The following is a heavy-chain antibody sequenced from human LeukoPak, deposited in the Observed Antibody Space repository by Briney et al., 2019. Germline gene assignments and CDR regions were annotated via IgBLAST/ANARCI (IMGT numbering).Heavy chain of an antibody. V-gene: IGHV3-23*01. D-gene: IGHD2-15*01. J-gene: IGHJ4*02. CDR2: INNNAVTT. CDR3: AKAKGYCSGGTCYYFDY. CDR1: GFTFSSYA. Sequence: GGSLRLSCAASGFTFSSYAMSWVRQAPGKGLEWVSAINNNAVTTYYADPVKGRFTISRDNSKNTLYLQMDSLRAEDTAVYYCAKAKGYCSGGTCYYFDYWGQGTLVTVYS.